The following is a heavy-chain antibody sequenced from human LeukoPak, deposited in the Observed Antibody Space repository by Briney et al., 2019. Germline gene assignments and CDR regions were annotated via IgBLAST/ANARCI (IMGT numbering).Heavy chain of an antibody. CDR3: ATGTYRIGLDY. J-gene: IGHJ4*02. CDR1: GYTFTGYY. D-gene: IGHD1-26*01. V-gene: IGHV1-2*02. CDR2: INPNSGGT. Sequence: ASVKVSCKASGYTFTGYYMHWVRQAPGQGLEWMGWINPNSGGTIYAQKFQGRVTMTEDTSTDTAYMELSSLRSEDTAVYYCATGTYRIGLDYWGQGTLVTVSS.